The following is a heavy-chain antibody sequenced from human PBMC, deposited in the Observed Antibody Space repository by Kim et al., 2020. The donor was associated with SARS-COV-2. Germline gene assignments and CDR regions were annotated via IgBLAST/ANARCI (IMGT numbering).Heavy chain of an antibody. J-gene: IGHJ6*02. Sequence: ASVKVSCKASGYTFTSYAMHWVRQAPGQRLEWMGWINAGNGNTKYSQKFQGRVTITRDTSASTAYMELSSLRSEDTAVYYCASGLGGSGSHYYYYGMDVWGQGTTVTVSS. V-gene: IGHV1-3*01. CDR2: INAGNGNT. CDR3: ASGLGGSGSHYYYYGMDV. CDR1: GYTFTSYA. D-gene: IGHD3-10*01.